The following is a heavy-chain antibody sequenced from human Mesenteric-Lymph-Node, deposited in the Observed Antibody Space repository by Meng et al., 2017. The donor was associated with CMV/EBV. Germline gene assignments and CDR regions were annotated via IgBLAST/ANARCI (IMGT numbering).Heavy chain of an antibody. CDR3: ARGGLRYYFDY. J-gene: IGHJ4*02. V-gene: IGHV4-39*01. CDR1: RSSIISSTAY. CDR2: VYYSEST. Sequence: VSRSSIISSTAYGGSMRQPPGKWLGWIVSVYYSESTFYNPSLKSRVTISLDTSKNQFSLKLSSVTAADTAVYYCARGGLRYYFDYWGQGTLVTVSS. D-gene: IGHD4-17*01.